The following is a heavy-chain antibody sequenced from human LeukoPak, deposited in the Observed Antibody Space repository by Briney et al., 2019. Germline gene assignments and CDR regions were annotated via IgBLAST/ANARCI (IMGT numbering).Heavy chain of an antibody. D-gene: IGHD2/OR15-2a*01. CDR1: GYTFTSYD. V-gene: IGHV1-8*01. CDR2: MNPNSGNT. Sequence: GASVKVSCKASGYTFTSYDINCGRQATGQGLEWMGWMNPNSGNTGSAQKFQGRVTMTRNTSISTAYMELSSLRSEDTAVYYCAREGFSRAYYYYYYMDVWGKGTTVTVSS. J-gene: IGHJ6*03. CDR3: AREGFSRAYYYYYYMDV.